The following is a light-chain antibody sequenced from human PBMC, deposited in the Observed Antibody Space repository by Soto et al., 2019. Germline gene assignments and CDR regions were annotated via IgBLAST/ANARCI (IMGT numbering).Light chain of an antibody. Sequence: DIQMTQSPSSLSASVGDRVTITCQASQDINSYLSWYQQRPGKAPKLLIYDAFTLETGVPSRFSGSGSGTDFIFTISSLQPEDFATYYCQQRNSYPITFGQGTRLEIK. J-gene: IGKJ5*01. CDR1: QDINSY. V-gene: IGKV1-33*01. CDR2: DAF. CDR3: QQRNSYPIT.